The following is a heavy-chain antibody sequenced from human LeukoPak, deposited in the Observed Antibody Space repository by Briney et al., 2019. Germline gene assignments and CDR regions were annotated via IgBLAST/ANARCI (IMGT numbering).Heavy chain of an antibody. CDR3: ASKYSSSWDGDY. D-gene: IGHD6-13*01. CDR2: ISTSGSTI. CDR1: GFTFSSYE. V-gene: IGHV3-48*03. Sequence: PGGSLRLSCAASGFTFSSYEMNWVRQAPGKGLEWVSYISTSGSTIYYADSVKGRFTISRDNAKKSLYLQMNSLRAEDTAVYYCASKYSSSWDGDYWGQGTLVTVPS. J-gene: IGHJ4*02.